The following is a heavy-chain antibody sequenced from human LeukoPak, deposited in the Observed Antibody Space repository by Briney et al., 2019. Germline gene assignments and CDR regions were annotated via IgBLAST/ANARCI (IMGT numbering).Heavy chain of an antibody. CDR1: GGSSNNYY. CDR3: ARESGYYYDTSGYNFDY. Sequence: SETLSLTCTVSGGSSNNYYWSWIRQSAGKGLEWIGRIYTSGSTNYNPSLKSRVSMSVDTSKNQFSLRLRSVTAADTAVYYCARESGYYYDTSGYNFDYWGQGILVTVSS. V-gene: IGHV4-4*07. D-gene: IGHD3-22*01. CDR2: IYTSGST. J-gene: IGHJ4*02.